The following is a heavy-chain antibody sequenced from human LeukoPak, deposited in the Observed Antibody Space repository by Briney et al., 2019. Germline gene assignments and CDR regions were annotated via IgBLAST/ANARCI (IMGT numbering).Heavy chain of an antibody. CDR3: ARDLVARNWFDP. V-gene: IGHV3-30-3*01. J-gene: IGHJ5*02. D-gene: IGHD5-12*01. CDR2: ISYDGSNK. CDR1: GFTFSSYA. Sequence: PGGSLRLSCAASGFTFSSYAMPWVRQAPGKGLEWVAVISYDGSNKYYADSVKGRFTISRDNSKNTLYLQMNSLRAEDTAVYYCARDLVARNWFDPWGQGTLVTVSS.